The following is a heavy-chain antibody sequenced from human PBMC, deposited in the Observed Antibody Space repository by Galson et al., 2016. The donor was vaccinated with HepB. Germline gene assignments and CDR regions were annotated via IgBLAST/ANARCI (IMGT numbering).Heavy chain of an antibody. V-gene: IGHV3-48*03. CDR2: ISSYGSTI. J-gene: IGHJ4*02. D-gene: IGHD6-19*01. Sequence: SLRLSCAASGFTFTTYEMTWVRQAPGKGLEWISYISSYGSTIYYADSVKGRLTISRDNAENSLYLQTNSLRAEDTAVYYCARVRWLEPLDYWGQGTLVTVSS. CDR3: ARVRWLEPLDY. CDR1: GFTFTTYE.